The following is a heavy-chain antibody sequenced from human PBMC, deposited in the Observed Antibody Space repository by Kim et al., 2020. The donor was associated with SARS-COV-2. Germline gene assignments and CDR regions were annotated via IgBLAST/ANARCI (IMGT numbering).Heavy chain of an antibody. J-gene: IGHJ3*02. D-gene: IGHD1-26*01. V-gene: IGHV3-72*01. CDR1: GFTLSDHY. Sequence: GGSLRLSCAASGFTLSDHYMDWVRQAPGKGLEWVGRTRNKANSYTTEYAASVKGRFTISRDDSKNSLYLQMNSLKTEDTAVYYCASSGSDSAFDIWGQGTMVTVSS. CDR3: ASSGSDSAFDI. CDR2: TRNKANSYTT.